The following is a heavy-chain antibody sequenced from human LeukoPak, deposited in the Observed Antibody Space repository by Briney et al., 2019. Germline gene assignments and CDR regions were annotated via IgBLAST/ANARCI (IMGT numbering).Heavy chain of an antibody. Sequence: PGGSLRLSCAASGFTFSSYDMHWVRQAPGKGLEWVSYISSSSNTIYYADSVKGRFTISRDNAKNSLYLQMNSLRAEDTALYYCARGVATITRRYFDYWGQGTLVTVSS. CDR3: ARGVATITRRYFDY. CDR1: GFTFSSYD. V-gene: IGHV3-48*03. CDR2: ISSSSNTI. D-gene: IGHD5-12*01. J-gene: IGHJ4*02.